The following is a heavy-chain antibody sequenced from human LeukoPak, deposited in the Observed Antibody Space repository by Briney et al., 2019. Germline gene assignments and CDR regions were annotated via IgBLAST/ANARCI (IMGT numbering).Heavy chain of an antibody. CDR1: GFTFSSYA. J-gene: IGHJ4*02. CDR3: ARDGV. D-gene: IGHD3-10*01. CDR2: ISYDGSSK. Sequence: GRSLRLSCAASGFTFSSYAMHWVRQAPGKGLEWVAVISYDGSSKYYADSVKGRFTISRDNSKNTLYLQMNSLRAEDTAVYYCARDGVWGQGTLVTVSS. V-gene: IGHV3-30-3*01.